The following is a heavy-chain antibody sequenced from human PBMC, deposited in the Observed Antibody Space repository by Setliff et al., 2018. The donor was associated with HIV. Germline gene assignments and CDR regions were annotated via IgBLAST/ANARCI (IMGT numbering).Heavy chain of an antibody. CDR2: INHSGST. CDR3: ARGHCSGTNCYGVDYYGMDV. Sequence: SETLSLTCAVYGESFSAYSWSWIRQPPGKGLEWIGEINHSGSTNYNPSLKSRVAISVDTSKNQFSLKLNSVTAADTAVYYCARGHCSGTNCYGVDYYGMDVWGQGTTVTVSS. CDR1: GESFSAYS. V-gene: IGHV4-34*01. D-gene: IGHD2-2*01. J-gene: IGHJ6*02.